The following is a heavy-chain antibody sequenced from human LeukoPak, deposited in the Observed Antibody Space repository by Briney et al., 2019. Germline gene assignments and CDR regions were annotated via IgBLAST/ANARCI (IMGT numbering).Heavy chain of an antibody. Sequence: PGGSLRLSCAASGFTFSSYAMSWVRQAPGKGLEWVSAISGSGGSTYYADSVKGRFTISRDNSKNTLYLQMNSLRAEDAAVYYCAKDWYDYGDYDAFDIWGQGTMVTVSS. CDR2: ISGSGGST. J-gene: IGHJ3*02. V-gene: IGHV3-23*01. CDR1: GFTFSSYA. D-gene: IGHD4-17*01. CDR3: AKDWYDYGDYDAFDI.